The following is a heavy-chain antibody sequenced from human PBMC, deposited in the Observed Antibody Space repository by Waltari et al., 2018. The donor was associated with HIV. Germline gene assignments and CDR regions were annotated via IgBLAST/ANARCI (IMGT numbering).Heavy chain of an antibody. V-gene: IGHV2-5*01. CDR2: IYWNDDT. CDR1: GFSLSTSGVG. CDR3: AHRFVELFSNWFDP. D-gene: IGHD3-10*01. J-gene: IGHJ5*02. Sequence: QITLKESGPTLVKPTQTLTLTCTFSGFSLSTSGVGVGWLRQPPRKALEWLALIYWNDDTRYSPSLKSRLTITTDTSKNQVVLTMTNMDPVDTATYYCAHRFVELFSNWFDPWGQGTLVTVSS.